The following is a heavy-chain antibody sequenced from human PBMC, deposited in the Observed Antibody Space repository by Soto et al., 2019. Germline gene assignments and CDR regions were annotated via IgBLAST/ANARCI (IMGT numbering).Heavy chain of an antibody. CDR3: ARDYSGSSSPDY. Sequence: ASVKVSCKASGYSFTSYQMHWVRQAPGQGLEWMGIINPAGGSATYTQKFQGRVTMTRDTSTSSVYMDLSSLRSEDTAVYYCARDYSGSSSPDYWGQGTLVTVSS. CDR1: GYSFTSYQ. V-gene: IGHV1-46*01. CDR2: INPAGGSA. D-gene: IGHD6-6*01. J-gene: IGHJ4*02.